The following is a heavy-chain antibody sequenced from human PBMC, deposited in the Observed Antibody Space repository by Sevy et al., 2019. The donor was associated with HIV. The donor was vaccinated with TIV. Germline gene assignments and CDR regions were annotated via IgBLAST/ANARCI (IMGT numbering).Heavy chain of an antibody. Sequence: GGSPRLSCAASGFTFSSYSMNWVRQAPGKGLEWVSYISSSSSTIYYADSVKGRFTISRDNAKNSLYLQMNSLRDEDTAVYYCARVRDWDTAMVTTNYFDYWGQGTLVTVSS. CDR1: GFTFSSYS. D-gene: IGHD5-18*01. CDR3: ARVRDWDTAMVTTNYFDY. V-gene: IGHV3-48*02. CDR2: ISSSSSTI. J-gene: IGHJ4*02.